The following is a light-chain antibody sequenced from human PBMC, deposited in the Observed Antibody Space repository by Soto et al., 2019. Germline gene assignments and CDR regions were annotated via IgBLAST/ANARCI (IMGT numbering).Light chain of an antibody. Sequence: EIVLTQSPGTLSLSPGERATLSCRASQSLGSRRLAWYQQKPGQPPRLLIHAASTRATGIPDRFSGSGSGTDFTLTISRLDPEDFAVYFCELYGGSPLSFGPGTKVDVK. J-gene: IGKJ3*01. CDR2: AAS. CDR1: QSLGSRR. V-gene: IGKV3-20*01. CDR3: ELYGGSPLS.